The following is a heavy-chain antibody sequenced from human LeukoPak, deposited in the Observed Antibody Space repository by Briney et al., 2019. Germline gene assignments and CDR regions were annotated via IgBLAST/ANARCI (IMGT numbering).Heavy chain of an antibody. D-gene: IGHD7-27*01. V-gene: IGHV3-21*01. J-gene: IGHJ4*02. Sequence: PGGSLRLSCAASGFTFSSYSMNWVRQAPGKGLEWVSSISSSSSYIYYADSVKGRFTISRDNAKNSLYLQMNSLRAEDTAVYYCARDKDPNWGSAFDYWGQGTLVTVSS. CDR2: ISSSSSYI. CDR1: GFTFSSYS. CDR3: ARDKDPNWGSAFDY.